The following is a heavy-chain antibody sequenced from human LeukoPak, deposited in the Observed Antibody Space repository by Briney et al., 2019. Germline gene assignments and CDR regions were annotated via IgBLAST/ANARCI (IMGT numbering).Heavy chain of an antibody. CDR2: IIPIFGTA. D-gene: IGHD3-10*01. CDR3: ARDLTMVRGWDGMDV. V-gene: IGHV1-69*01. CDR1: GGTFSSYA. J-gene: IGHJ6*01. Sequence: SLKVSCKASGGTFSSYAISWVRQAPGQGLEWMGGIIPIFGTANYAQKFQGRVTITADESTSTAYMELSSLRSEDRDVYYCARDLTMVRGWDGMDVWEKGTTVIVSS.